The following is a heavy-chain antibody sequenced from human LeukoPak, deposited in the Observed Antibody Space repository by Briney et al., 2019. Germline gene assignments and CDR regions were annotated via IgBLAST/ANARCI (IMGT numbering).Heavy chain of an antibody. J-gene: IGHJ4*02. CDR2: IIPILGIA. V-gene: IGHV1-69*04. CDR3: ARGFTIFGGGSDY. D-gene: IGHD3-3*01. Sequence: SVKVSCKASGGTFSSYAISWVRQAPGQGLEWMGRIIPILGIANYAQKFQGRVTITADKSTSTAYMELSSLRSEDTAVYYCARGFTIFGGGSDYWGQGTLVTVSS. CDR1: GGTFSSYA.